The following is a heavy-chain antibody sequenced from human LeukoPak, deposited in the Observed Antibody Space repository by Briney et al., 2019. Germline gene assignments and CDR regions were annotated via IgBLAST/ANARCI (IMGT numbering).Heavy chain of an antibody. J-gene: IGHJ5*02. CDR3: ARPSRPYCSSTSCYLGLDP. CDR2: INHSGST. Sequence: SETLSLTCAVYGGSFSGYYWSWIRQPPGKGLEWIGEINHSGSTNYNPCLKSRVTISVDTSKNQFSLKLSSVTAADTAVYYCARPSRPYCSSTSCYLGLDPWGQGTLVTVSS. CDR1: GGSFSGYY. D-gene: IGHD2-2*01. V-gene: IGHV4-34*01.